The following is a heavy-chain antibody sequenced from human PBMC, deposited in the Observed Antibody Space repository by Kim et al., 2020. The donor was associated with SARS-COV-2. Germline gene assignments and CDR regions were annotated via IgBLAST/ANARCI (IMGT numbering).Heavy chain of an antibody. V-gene: IGHV4-34*01. CDR3: ARGRWIQLWLFYDY. CDR1: GGSFSGYY. J-gene: IGHJ4*02. CDR2: INHSGRT. D-gene: IGHD5-18*01. Sequence: SETLSLTCAVYGGSFSGYYWSWIRQPPGKGLEWIGEINHSGRTSYNPSLKSRVTISVDTSKNQFSLKLSSVTAADTAVYYCARGRWIQLWLFYDYWGQGTLVAVSS.